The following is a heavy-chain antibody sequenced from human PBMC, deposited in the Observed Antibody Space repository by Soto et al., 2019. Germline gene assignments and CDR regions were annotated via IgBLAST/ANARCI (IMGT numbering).Heavy chain of an antibody. CDR2: ISAYNGNT. V-gene: IGHV1-18*01. CDR1: GYTFTSYG. D-gene: IGHD3-10*01. J-gene: IGHJ4*02. Sequence: ASVKVSCKASGYTFTSYGISWVRQAPGQGLEWMGWISAYNGNTNYAQKLQGRVAMTTDTSTSTAYMELRSLRSDDTAVYYCARDRYYGSGSPSPYFDYWGQGTLVTVSS. CDR3: ARDRYYGSGSPSPYFDY.